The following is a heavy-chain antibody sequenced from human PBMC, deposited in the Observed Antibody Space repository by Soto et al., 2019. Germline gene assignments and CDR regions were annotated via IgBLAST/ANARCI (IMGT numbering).Heavy chain of an antibody. CDR1: VFNFIIHA. Sequence: GGSLRLSCASPVFNFIIHALHCVRHSPGKGLEWVAVLSPNGKNQYYADSVKGRFTISSDTFTSTLFLQMTSLTPEDTAVYYCAGGADFYYDTSSYWGPGTLVTVS. CDR2: LSPNGKNQ. D-gene: IGHD3-22*01. V-gene: IGHV3-30*04. J-gene: IGHJ4*02. CDR3: AGGADFYYDTSSY.